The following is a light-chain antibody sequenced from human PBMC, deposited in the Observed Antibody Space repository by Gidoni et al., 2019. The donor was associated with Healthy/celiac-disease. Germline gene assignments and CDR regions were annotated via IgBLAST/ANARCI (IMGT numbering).Light chain of an antibody. Sequence: FSASTGDRVTITCRASQGISSYLAWYQQKPGKAPKLLIYAASTLQSGVPSRFSGSGSGTDFTLTISCLQSEDFATYYCQQYYSYPQTFGQGTKVEIK. CDR1: QGISSY. V-gene: IGKV1-8*01. CDR3: QQYYSYPQT. J-gene: IGKJ1*01. CDR2: AAS.